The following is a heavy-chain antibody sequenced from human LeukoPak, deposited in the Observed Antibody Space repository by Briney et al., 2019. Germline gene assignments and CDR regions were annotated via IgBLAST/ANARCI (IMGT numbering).Heavy chain of an antibody. CDR2: ISSNGGST. CDR1: GFTFSSYA. J-gene: IGHJ3*02. Sequence: GGSLRLSCAASGFTFSSYAMHWVRQAPGKGLEYVSAISSNGGSTYYANSVKGRFTISRDNSKNTLYLQMGSLRAEDMAVYYCARGLGIAAADDAFDIWGQGTMVTVSS. D-gene: IGHD6-13*01. V-gene: IGHV3-64*01. CDR3: ARGLGIAAADDAFDI.